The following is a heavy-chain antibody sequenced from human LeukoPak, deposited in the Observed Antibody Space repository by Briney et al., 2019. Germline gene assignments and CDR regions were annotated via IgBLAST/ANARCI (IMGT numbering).Heavy chain of an antibody. D-gene: IGHD3-10*01. V-gene: IGHV1-69*06. J-gene: IGHJ6*03. CDR3: ASNQKTLLWFGELLGYYYYYMDV. CDR2: IIPIFGTA. CDR1: GGTFSSYA. Sequence: ASVKVSCKASGGTFSSYAISWVRQAPGQGLEWMGGIIPIFGTANYAQKFQGRVTITADKSTSTAYMELSSLRSEDTAVYYCASNQKTLLWFGELLGYYYYYMDVWGKGTTVTVSS.